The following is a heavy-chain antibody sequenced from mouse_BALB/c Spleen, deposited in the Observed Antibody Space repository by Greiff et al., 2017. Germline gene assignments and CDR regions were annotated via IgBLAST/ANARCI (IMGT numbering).Heavy chain of an antibody. D-gene: IGHD1-1*01. J-gene: IGHJ4*01. V-gene: IGHV2-9-2*01. CDR1: GFSLTSYD. CDR2: IWTGGGT. CDR3: VRGGSSYVEGAMDY. Sequence: VQLKESGPGLVAPSQSLSITCTVSGFSLTSYDISWIRQPPGKGLEWLGVIWTGGGTNYNSAFMSRLSISKDNSKSQVFLKMNSLQTDDTAIYYCVRGGSSYVEGAMDYWGQGTSVTVSS.